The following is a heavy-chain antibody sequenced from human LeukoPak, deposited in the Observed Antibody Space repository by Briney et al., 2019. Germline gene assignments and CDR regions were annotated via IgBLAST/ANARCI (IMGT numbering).Heavy chain of an antibody. Sequence: PGGSLRLSCAASGFTFSSYAMSWVRQAPGKGLEWVSAISGSGGSTYYADSVKGRFTISRDNSKNTLYLQMNSLRAEDTAVYYFGKDKTFLEWLLHWGQGTLVTVSS. CDR1: GFTFSSYA. V-gene: IGHV3-23*01. D-gene: IGHD3-3*02. J-gene: IGHJ4*02. CDR3: GKDKTFLEWLLH. CDR2: ISGSGGST.